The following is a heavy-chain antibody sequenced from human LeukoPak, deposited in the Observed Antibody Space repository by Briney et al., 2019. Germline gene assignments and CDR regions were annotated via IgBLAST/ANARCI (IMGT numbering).Heavy chain of an antibody. CDR1: GFTFSNYA. D-gene: IGHD4-17*01. V-gene: IGHV3-23*01. Sequence: GGSLRLSCAASGFTFSNYALIWVRQAPGKGLEWVSSISGVNTHYADSVKGRFSISRDNYKNTLYLQMSSLRAEDTAVYYCARDPNGNYVGAFDFQRWGQGTLVTVSS. CDR2: ISGVNT. J-gene: IGHJ1*01. CDR3: ARDPNGNYVGAFDFQR.